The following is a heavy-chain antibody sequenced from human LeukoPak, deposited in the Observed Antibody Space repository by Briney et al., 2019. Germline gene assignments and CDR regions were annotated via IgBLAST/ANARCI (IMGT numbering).Heavy chain of an antibody. J-gene: IGHJ4*02. CDR3: ASSELLRSLFDY. CDR1: GFTFSSYA. Sequence: GGSLRLSRAASGFTFSSYAMSWVRQAPGKGLEWVSSISSSSSYIYYADSVKGRFTISRDNAKNSLYLQMNSLRAEDTAVYYCASSELLRSLFDYWGQGTLVTVSS. D-gene: IGHD1-26*01. CDR2: ISSSSSYI. V-gene: IGHV3-21*01.